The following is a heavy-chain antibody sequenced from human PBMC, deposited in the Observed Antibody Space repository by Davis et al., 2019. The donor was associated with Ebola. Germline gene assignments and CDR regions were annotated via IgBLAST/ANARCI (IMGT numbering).Heavy chain of an antibody. CDR2: ISGSSTYI. D-gene: IGHD6-19*01. CDR1: GFTFSSHS. J-gene: IGHJ4*02. Sequence: GESLKISCEASGFTFSSHSINWVRQAPGKGLEWVSSISGSSTYIYYADSVKGRFTISRDNSKNTLYLQMNSLRAEDTAVYYCAKGLGSSGWYYFDYWGQGTLVTVSS. V-gene: IGHV3-21*04. CDR3: AKGLGSSGWYYFDY.